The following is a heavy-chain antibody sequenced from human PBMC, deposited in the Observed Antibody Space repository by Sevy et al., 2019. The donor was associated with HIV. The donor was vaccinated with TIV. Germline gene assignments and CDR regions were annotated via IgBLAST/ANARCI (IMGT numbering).Heavy chain of an antibody. V-gene: IGHV4-4*02. CDR1: GGSIRSVYW. CDR3: ARGGETPRGFDP. Sequence: SETLSLTCAVSGGSIRSVYWWHWVRQPPGKGLEWIGEIDHRGYTNYNPSLKSRVTISVDNFKNQVSLNLYSVTAADTAVYYCARGGETPRGFDPWGQGSLVTVSS. J-gene: IGHJ5*02. D-gene: IGHD3-16*01. CDR2: IDHRGYT.